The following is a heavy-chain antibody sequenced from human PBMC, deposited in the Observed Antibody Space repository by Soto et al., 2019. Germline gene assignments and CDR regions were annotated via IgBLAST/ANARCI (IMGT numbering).Heavy chain of an antibody. J-gene: IGHJ4*02. CDR1: GYTFTSYG. CDR3: ARDGVRYYDSSGYYYFDY. V-gene: IGHV1-18*01. CDR2: ISAYNGNT. Sequence: ASVKVSCKASGYTFTSYGISWVRQAPGQGLEWMGWISAYNGNTNYAQKLQGRVTMTTDTSTSTAYMELRSLRSADTAVYYCARDGVRYYDSSGYYYFDYWGQGTLVTVSS. D-gene: IGHD3-22*01.